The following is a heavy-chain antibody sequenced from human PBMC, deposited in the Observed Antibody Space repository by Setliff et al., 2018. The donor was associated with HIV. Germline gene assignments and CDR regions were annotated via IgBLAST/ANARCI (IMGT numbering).Heavy chain of an antibody. Sequence: ASVKVSCKASGYTFSSYDINWVRQATGQGLEWMGWMNLNSGNTGYAQKFQGRVTMTRDTSIGTAYTELNNLKFEDTAVYYCARARRDSYDRGRRNHYYIDVWGKGTPVTVSS. D-gene: IGHD3-22*01. CDR3: ARARRDSYDRGRRNHYYIDV. V-gene: IGHV1-8*02. CDR2: MNLNSGNT. CDR1: GYTFSSYD. J-gene: IGHJ6*03.